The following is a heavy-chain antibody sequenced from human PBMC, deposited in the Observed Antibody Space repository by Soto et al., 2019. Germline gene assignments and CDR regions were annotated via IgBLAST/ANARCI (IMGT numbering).Heavy chain of an antibody. V-gene: IGHV4-59*11. CDR3: ARDISVARFDP. J-gene: IGHJ5*02. CDR2: IYYSGST. CDR1: GSSISSPY. Sequence: SETLSLTCTVAGSSISSPYWSWIRQPPGKGLEWIGYIYYSGSTNYNPSLKSRVTISVDTSKNEFSLKLSSVTAADTAVYYCARDISVARFDPWGQGTLVTVSS.